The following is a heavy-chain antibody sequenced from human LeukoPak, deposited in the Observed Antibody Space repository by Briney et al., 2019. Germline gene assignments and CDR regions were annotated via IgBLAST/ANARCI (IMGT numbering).Heavy chain of an antibody. CDR3: ARVGQSLDEVDY. D-gene: IGHD1-26*01. J-gene: IGHJ4*02. CDR1: GGSISSSSYY. V-gene: IGHV4-39*01. Sequence: PSETLSLTCTVSGGSISSSSYYWGWIRQPAGKGLEWIGSIYYSRRTYYNPSLKSRVTISVDTSKNQFSLKLSSVTAADTAVYYCARVGQSLDEVDYWGQGTLVTVSS. CDR2: IYYSRRT.